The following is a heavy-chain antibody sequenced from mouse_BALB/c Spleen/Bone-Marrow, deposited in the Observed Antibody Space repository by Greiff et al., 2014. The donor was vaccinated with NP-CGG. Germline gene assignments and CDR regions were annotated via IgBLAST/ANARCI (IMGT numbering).Heavy chain of an antibody. Sequence: QVQLQQPGAELAKPGASVKMSCKASGYTFTSYWMHWVKQRPGQGLEWIGYINPTSGYTEYNQKFKDKATLTADKSSSTAYMQLGSLTSEDSAVYYCATGYYAMDPWGQGRSVTVST. CDR3: ATGYYAMDP. V-gene: IGHV1-7*01. CDR2: INPTSGYT. J-gene: IGHJ4*01. CDR1: GYTFTSYW.